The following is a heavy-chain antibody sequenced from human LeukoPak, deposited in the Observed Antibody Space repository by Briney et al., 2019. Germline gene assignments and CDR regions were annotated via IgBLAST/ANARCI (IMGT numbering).Heavy chain of an antibody. CDR3: ATAILGYYMDV. CDR2: FDPEDGGT. CDR1: GHTLTELS. D-gene: IGHD2/OR15-2a*01. Sequence: GASVKVSCKVSGHTLTELSMHWVRQAPGKGLEGMGGFDPEDGGTIYAQKVQGRVTMTEDTSTDTAYMELSSLRSEDTAVYYCATAILGYYMDVWGKGTTVTVSS. J-gene: IGHJ6*03. V-gene: IGHV1-24*01.